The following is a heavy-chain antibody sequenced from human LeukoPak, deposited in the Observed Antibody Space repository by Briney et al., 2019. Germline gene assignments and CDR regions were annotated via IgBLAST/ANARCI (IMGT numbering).Heavy chain of an antibody. CDR3: TRRVLRYPSGFDP. CDR2: IRSKAYGGTT. D-gene: IGHD3-9*01. Sequence: PGGSLRLSCTASGFTFGDYAMSWVRQAPGKGLEWGGFIRSKAYGGTTEYAASVKGRFTISRDDSNSIAYLQMNSLKTEDTAVYYCTRRVLRYPSGFDPWVQGTLVTVSS. V-gene: IGHV3-49*04. J-gene: IGHJ5*02. CDR1: GFTFGDYA.